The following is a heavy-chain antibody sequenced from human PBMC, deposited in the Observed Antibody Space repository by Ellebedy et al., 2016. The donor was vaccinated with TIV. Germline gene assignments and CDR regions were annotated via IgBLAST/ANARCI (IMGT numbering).Heavy chain of an antibody. CDR2: ISSTSSYI. V-gene: IGHV3-21*01. D-gene: IGHD3-16*01. Sequence: GESLKISCAASGFTFSSYSMNWVRQAPGKGLEWVSSISSTSSYIYYADSMEGRFTISRDNAKNSLYLQMNSLRAEDTAVYYCARERWGTFSEFDYWGQGTLVTVSS. CDR3: ARERWGTFSEFDY. J-gene: IGHJ4*02. CDR1: GFTFSSYS.